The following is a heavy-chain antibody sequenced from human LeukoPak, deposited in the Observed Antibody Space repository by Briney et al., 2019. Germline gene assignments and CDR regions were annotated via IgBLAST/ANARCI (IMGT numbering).Heavy chain of an antibody. CDR2: IYTGGST. V-gene: IGHV3-66*01. CDR3: ARVGYSGSGNYFDY. Sequence: PGGSLRLFCAVSRYAERLYYLRWARQAPGKGLEWVSVIYTGGSTYYADSVKGKFTISGDNSKNTLYLQVNSLRAEDTAVYYCARVGYSGSGNYFDYWGQGTLVTVSS. CDR1: RYAERLYY. D-gene: IGHD3-10*01. J-gene: IGHJ4*02.